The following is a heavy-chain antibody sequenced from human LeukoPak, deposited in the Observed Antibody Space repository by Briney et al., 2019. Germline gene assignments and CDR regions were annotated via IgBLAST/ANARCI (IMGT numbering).Heavy chain of an antibody. V-gene: IGHV3-7*01. CDR2: IKQDGSEK. D-gene: IGHD1-26*01. Sequence: GGSLRLSCAASGFTFSSFWMRWVRQAPGKGLELVANIKQDGSEKYYVDSVQGRFTISRDNAKNSLYLQMNSLRVEDTAVYYCARRIVGPSSGGDYWGQGTPVTVSS. J-gene: IGHJ4*02. CDR3: ARRIVGPSSGGDY. CDR1: GFTFSSFW.